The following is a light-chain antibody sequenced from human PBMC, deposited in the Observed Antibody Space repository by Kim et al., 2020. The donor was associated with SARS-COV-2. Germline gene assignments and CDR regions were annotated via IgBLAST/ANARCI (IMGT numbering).Light chain of an antibody. CDR3: QSRDSGGNVV. V-gene: IGLV3-19*01. CDR1: SLRSYY. J-gene: IGLJ2*01. CDR2: GRN. Sequence: SSELTQDPAGSVALGQTVRITCQGDSLRSYYATWYQQKPRQAPVLVIYGRNNRPSGIPDRFSGSTSGNTASLTISGAQAEDEADFYCQSRDSGGNVVFGGGTKVTVL.